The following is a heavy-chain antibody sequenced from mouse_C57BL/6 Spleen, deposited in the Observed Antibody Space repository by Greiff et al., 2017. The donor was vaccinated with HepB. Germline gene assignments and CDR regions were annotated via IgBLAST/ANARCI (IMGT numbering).Heavy chain of an antibody. Sequence: VQLQQSGPELVKPGASVKISCKASGYSFTGYYMNWVKQSPEKSLEWIGEINPSTGGTTYNQKFKAKATLTVDKSSSTAYMQLKSLTSEDSAVYYCATAGTGFAYWGQGTLVTVSA. V-gene: IGHV1-42*01. CDR3: ATAGTGFAY. D-gene: IGHD3-3*01. CDR1: GYSFTGYY. J-gene: IGHJ3*01. CDR2: INPSTGGT.